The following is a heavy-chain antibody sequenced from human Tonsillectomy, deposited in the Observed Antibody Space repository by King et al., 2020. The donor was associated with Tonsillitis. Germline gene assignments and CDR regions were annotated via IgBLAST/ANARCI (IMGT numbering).Heavy chain of an antibody. CDR2: ITGSGGST. V-gene: IGHV3-23*04. Sequence: VQLVESGGGLVQPGGSLRLSCAMSGLIFSNDDMNWVRQAPGKGLEWVSGITGSGGSTFYPDIVKGRFTISRDNSKNTVYLHMNNLRVEDTAVYYCAKVNGGKEAYWGQGTLVTVSS. J-gene: IGHJ4*02. CDR1: GLIFSNDD. CDR3: AKVNGGKEAY. D-gene: IGHD3-16*01.